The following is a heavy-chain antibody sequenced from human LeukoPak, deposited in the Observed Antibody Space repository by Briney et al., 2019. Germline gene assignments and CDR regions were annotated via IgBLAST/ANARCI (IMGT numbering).Heavy chain of an antibody. Sequence: TGGSLRLSCAPSGFTFSSYSMNWVRQAPGKGLEWVSTISSSSSYIYYADSVKGRFTTPRDNAKNSLYLQMNSLRAEDTAVYYCARDGGRMDVWGQGTTVTVSS. CDR2: ISSSSSYI. CDR1: GFTFSSYS. V-gene: IGHV3-21*01. J-gene: IGHJ6*02. CDR3: ARDGGRMDV. D-gene: IGHD6-25*01.